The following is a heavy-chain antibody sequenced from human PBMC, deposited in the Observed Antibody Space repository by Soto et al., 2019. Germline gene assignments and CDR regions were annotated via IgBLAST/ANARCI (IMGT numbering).Heavy chain of an antibody. Sequence: EVQLVESGGGLVQPGRSLRLSCAASGFTFDDYAMHWVRQAPGKGLEWVSGVSWNSGSIGYADSVKCRFTISRDNAKNSLYLQMISRRAEDTALYYCAKGGSLRYFDWLPTPPAEYFDYWGQGTLVTVSS. CDR3: AKGGSLRYFDWLPTPPAEYFDY. D-gene: IGHD3-9*01. CDR1: GFTFDDYA. CDR2: VSWNSGSI. J-gene: IGHJ4*02. V-gene: IGHV3-9*01.